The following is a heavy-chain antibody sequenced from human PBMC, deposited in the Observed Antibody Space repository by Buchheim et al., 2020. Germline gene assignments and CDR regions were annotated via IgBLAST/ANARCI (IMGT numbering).Heavy chain of an antibody. CDR1: GFTFSSYW. CDR3: ARDSRRDRMGYCSGGSCYGIDY. Sequence: EVQLVESGGGLVQPGGSLRLSCAASGFTFSSYWMHWVRQAPGKGMVWVSRINRDGSSTSYADSVKGRFTISRDNAKNTLYLQMNSLRAVDTAVYYCARDSRRDRMGYCSGGSCYGIDYWGQGTL. D-gene: IGHD2-15*01. V-gene: IGHV3-74*01. CDR2: INRDGSST. J-gene: IGHJ4*02.